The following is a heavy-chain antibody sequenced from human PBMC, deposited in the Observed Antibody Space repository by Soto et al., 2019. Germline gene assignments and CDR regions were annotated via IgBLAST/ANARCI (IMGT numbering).Heavy chain of an antibody. CDR1: GGSTSSYY. V-gene: IGHV4-59*01. Sequence: SETLSLTCTVSGGSTSSYYWSWIRQPPGKGLEWIGYIYYSGSTNYNPSLKSRVTISVDTSKNQFSLKLSSVTAADTAVYYCAREGPDYGDDTSFKFRNWFDPWGQGTLVTVSS. D-gene: IGHD4-17*01. CDR3: AREGPDYGDDTSFKFRNWFDP. J-gene: IGHJ5*02. CDR2: IYYSGST.